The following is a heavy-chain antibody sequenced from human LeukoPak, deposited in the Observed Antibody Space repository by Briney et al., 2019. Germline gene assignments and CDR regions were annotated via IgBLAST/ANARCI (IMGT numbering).Heavy chain of an antibody. CDR1: GFTFSSYW. CDR2: VSYDGSYK. J-gene: IGHJ4*02. V-gene: IGHV3-30*03. D-gene: IGHD1-1*01. Sequence: GGSLRLSCAASGFTFSSYWMSWVRQAPGKGLEWVAVVSYDGSYKYYADSVKGRFTISRDNSKNTLYLQMNSLRAEDTAVYYCARAPGYGAAYYFDYWGQGTLVTVSS. CDR3: ARAPGYGAAYYFDY.